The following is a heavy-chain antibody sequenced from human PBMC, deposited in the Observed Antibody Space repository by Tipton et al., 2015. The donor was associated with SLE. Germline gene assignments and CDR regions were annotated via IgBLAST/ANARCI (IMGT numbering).Heavy chain of an antibody. Sequence: TLSLTCTVSGYSISSGYYWGWIRQHPGKGLEWIGYIYYSGSTTYNPSLKRRVTISVDTSKNQFSLKLSSVTAADTAVYYCARGDPQGLEPFDYWGQGTLVTVSS. CDR1: GYSISSGYY. J-gene: IGHJ4*02. D-gene: IGHD1-1*01. V-gene: IGHV4-61*01. CDR3: ARGDPQGLEPFDY. CDR2: IYYSGST.